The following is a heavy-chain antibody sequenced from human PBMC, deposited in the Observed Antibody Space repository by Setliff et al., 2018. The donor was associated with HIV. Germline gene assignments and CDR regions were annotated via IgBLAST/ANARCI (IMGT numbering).Heavy chain of an antibody. J-gene: IGHJ3*01. CDR3: ARVRSYGSAYDAFDV. Sequence: PSETLSLTCTVSGDSISSYYWSWIRQPPGTGLEWLGCIYSGGSTNYNPSLESRVTISLDTSKNQFSLRLTSVTAADTAVYYCARVRSYGSAYDAFDVWGPGTMVTVSS. CDR2: IYSGGST. CDR1: GDSISSYY. D-gene: IGHD3-10*01. V-gene: IGHV4-4*08.